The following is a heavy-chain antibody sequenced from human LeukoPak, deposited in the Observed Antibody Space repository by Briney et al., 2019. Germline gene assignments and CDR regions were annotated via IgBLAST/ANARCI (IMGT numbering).Heavy chain of an antibody. D-gene: IGHD3-10*01. CDR1: GYTFTGYY. J-gene: IGHJ4*02. CDR3: ARVGARITMVRGGINKYYLDY. Sequence: ASVKVSCKASGYTFTGYYMHWVRQAPGQGLEWMGWINPNSGGTNYAQKFQGRVTMTRDTSISTAYMELSRLRSDDTAVYYCARVGARITMVRGGINKYYLDYWGQGTLVTVSS. CDR2: INPNSGGT. V-gene: IGHV1-2*02.